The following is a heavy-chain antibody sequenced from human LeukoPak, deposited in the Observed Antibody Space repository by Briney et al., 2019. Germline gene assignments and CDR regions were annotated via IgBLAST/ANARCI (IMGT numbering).Heavy chain of an antibody. D-gene: IGHD6-19*01. CDR1: GFTFSNYE. CDR3: TRGLYGSGCYVFDH. J-gene: IGHJ4*02. Sequence: QPGGSLRLSCAATGFTFSNYEMNWVRQAPGKGLEWVSYISSSGSTIYYADSLKGRFTISRDNAKNSLYLQMNSLRAEDTAVYYCTRGLYGSGCYVFDHWGQGTLVTVSS. CDR2: ISSSGSTI. V-gene: IGHV3-48*03.